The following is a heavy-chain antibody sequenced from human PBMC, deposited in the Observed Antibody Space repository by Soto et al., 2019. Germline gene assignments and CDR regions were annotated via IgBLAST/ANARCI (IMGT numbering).Heavy chain of an antibody. CDR3: ARDRYCSGGSCSFDY. CDR2: ISSSSSYI. Sequence: EVQLVESGGGLVKPGGSLRLSCAASGFTFSSYSMNWVRQAPGKGLEWVSSISSSSSYIYYADSVKGRFTISRDNAKNSLYLQMNSLRAEDTAVYYCARDRYCSGGSCSFDYWGQGTLVTVSS. V-gene: IGHV3-21*01. D-gene: IGHD2-15*01. CDR1: GFTFSSYS. J-gene: IGHJ4*02.